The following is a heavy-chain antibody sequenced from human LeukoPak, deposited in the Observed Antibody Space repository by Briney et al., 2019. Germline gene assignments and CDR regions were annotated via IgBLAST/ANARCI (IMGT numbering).Heavy chain of an antibody. Sequence: ASVKVSCKASGYTFTSYYMHWVRQAPGQGLEWMGIINPSGGSTSYAQKFQGRVTMTRDTSTSTVYMGLSSLRSKDTAVYYCARGYCTNGVCRTFDIWGQGTLVTVSS. J-gene: IGHJ4*02. D-gene: IGHD2-8*01. CDR2: INPSGGST. V-gene: IGHV1-46*01. CDR1: GYTFTSYY. CDR3: ARGYCTNGVCRTFDI.